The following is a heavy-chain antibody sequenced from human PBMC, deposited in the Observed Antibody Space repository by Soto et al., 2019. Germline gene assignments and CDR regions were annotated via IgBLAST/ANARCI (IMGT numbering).Heavy chain of an antibody. D-gene: IGHD6-19*01. CDR2: IYYSGST. Sequence: SSETLSLTCTVSGGSVSSGSYYWSWIRQPPGKGLEWIGYIYYSGSTNYNPSLKSRVTISVDTSKNQFSLKLSSVTAADTAVYYCARDGSFVAGTVSDWGQGTLVPVSS. V-gene: IGHV4-61*01. J-gene: IGHJ4*02. CDR3: ARDGSFVAGTVSD. CDR1: GGSVSSGSYY.